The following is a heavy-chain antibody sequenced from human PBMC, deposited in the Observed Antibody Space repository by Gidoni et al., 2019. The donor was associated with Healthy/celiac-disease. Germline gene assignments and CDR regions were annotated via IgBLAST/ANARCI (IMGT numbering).Heavy chain of an antibody. D-gene: IGHD3-22*01. CDR1: GFTFSSYA. CDR2: ISGSGGST. Sequence: EVQLLESGGGLVQPGGSLRLSCAASGFTFSSYAMSWVRQAPGKGLGWVSAISGSGGSTYYADSVKGRFTISRDNSKNTLYLQMNSLRAEDTAVYYCAKDPLYYYDSSGYYGYWGQGTLVTVSS. CDR3: AKDPLYYYDSSGYYGY. J-gene: IGHJ4*02. V-gene: IGHV3-23*01.